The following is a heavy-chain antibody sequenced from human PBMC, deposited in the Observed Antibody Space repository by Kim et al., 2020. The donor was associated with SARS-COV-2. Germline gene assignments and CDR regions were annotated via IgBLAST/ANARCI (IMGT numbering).Heavy chain of an antibody. D-gene: IGHD5-18*01. Sequence: SETLSLTCAVYGGSFSGYYWSWIRQPPGKGLEWIGEINHSGSTNYNPSLKSRVTISVDTSKNQFSLKLSSVTAADTAVYYCARERESGYSYGYVDYWGQGTLVTVSS. V-gene: IGHV4-34*01. CDR3: ARERESGYSYGYVDY. CDR1: GGSFSGYY. CDR2: INHSGST. J-gene: IGHJ4*02.